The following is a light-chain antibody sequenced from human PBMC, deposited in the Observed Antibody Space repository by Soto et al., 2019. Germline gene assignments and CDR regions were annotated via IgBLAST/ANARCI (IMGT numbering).Light chain of an antibody. Sequence: QSVLTQPASVSGSRGQSITISCTGTSSDVGGCNYVSWYQQHPGKAPKLIIYGISNRPSGVPDRFSGSTSGNSASLAITGLQAEDEADYYCQSYDSSLSGSNVFGTGTKVTVL. CDR2: GIS. V-gene: IGLV2-14*01. CDR1: SSDVGGCNY. J-gene: IGLJ1*01. CDR3: QSYDSSLSGSNV.